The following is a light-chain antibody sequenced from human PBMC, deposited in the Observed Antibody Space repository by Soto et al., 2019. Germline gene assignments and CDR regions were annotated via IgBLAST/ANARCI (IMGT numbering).Light chain of an antibody. CDR2: AAS. V-gene: IGKV1-39*01. CDR1: QSISRY. Sequence: DIQMTQSPSSLSASVGDRITITCRASQSISRYLNWYQHKPGKAPKLLIYAASSLQSGVPSRFSGSGSGTDFTLTIRGLQPEDFATYYCQQSSGSRDWAFGQGTKVDIK. J-gene: IGKJ1*01. CDR3: QQSSGSRDWA.